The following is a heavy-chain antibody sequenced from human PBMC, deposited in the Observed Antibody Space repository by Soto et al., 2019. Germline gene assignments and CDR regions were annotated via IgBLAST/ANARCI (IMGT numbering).Heavy chain of an antibody. CDR3: ARETGGDFDY. CDR2: IYYSGST. V-gene: IGHV4-59*01. Sequence: LSLTCTVSGGFISSYYWSWIRQPPGKGLEWIGYIYYSGSTNYNPSLKSRVTISVDTSKNQFSLKLSSVTAADTAVYYCARETGGDFDYWGQGTLVTVSS. CDR1: GGFISSYY. D-gene: IGHD2-8*02. J-gene: IGHJ4*02.